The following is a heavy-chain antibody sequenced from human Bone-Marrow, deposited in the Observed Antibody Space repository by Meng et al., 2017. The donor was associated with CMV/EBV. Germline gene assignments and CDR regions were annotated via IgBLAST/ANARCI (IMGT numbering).Heavy chain of an antibody. D-gene: IGHD2-21*01. CDR3: ALGACGGDCYSILIAVWFDP. CDR2: IIPILGIA. Sequence: GGSLRLSCKASGGTFSSYTISWVRQAPGQGLEWMGRIIPILGIANYAQKFQGRVTITADKSTSTAYMELSSLRSEDTAVYYCALGACGGDCYSILIAVWFDPWAQGTLVTVSS. CDR1: GGTFSSYT. J-gene: IGHJ5*02. V-gene: IGHV1-69*02.